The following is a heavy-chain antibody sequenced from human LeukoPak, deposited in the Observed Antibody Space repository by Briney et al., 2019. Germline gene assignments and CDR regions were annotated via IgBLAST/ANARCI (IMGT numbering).Heavy chain of an antibody. CDR1: RFTFSSYA. V-gene: IGHV3-7*03. CDR2: IKEDESEK. Sequence: GGSLRLSCAASRFTFSSYAMSWVRQAPGKGLQWVANIKEDESEKDYVDSVKGRFTISRDDAKNSLDLQMNSLRVEDTAVYYCAAYRGAHHKTFNYWGRGTLVTVSS. CDR3: AAYRGAHHKTFNY. J-gene: IGHJ4*02. D-gene: IGHD1-26*01.